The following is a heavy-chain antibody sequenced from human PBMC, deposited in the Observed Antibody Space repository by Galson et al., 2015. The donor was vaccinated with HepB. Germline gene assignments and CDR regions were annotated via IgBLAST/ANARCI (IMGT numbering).Heavy chain of an antibody. CDR3: AKDQGGSWYFYYFDY. D-gene: IGHD6-13*01. Sequence: SLRLSCAASGFTFSSYAMHWVRQAPGKGLEWVAVISYDGSNKYYADSVKGRFTISRDNSKNTLYLQMNSLRAEDTAVYYCAKDQGGSWYFYYFDYWGQGTLVTVSS. V-gene: IGHV3-30-3*01. CDR1: GFTFSSYA. CDR2: ISYDGSNK. J-gene: IGHJ4*02.